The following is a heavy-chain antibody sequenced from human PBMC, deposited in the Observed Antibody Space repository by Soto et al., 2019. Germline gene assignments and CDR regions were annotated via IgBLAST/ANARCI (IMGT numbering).Heavy chain of an antibody. D-gene: IGHD3-22*01. Sequence: GASVKVSCKASGGTFSSYAISWVRQAPGQGLEWMGGIIPIFGTANYAQKFQGRVTITADKSTGTAYMELSSLRSEDTAVYYCARDSSEGNDYWGQGTLVTVSS. J-gene: IGHJ4*02. CDR2: IIPIFGTA. CDR3: ARDSSEGNDY. V-gene: IGHV1-69*06. CDR1: GGTFSSYA.